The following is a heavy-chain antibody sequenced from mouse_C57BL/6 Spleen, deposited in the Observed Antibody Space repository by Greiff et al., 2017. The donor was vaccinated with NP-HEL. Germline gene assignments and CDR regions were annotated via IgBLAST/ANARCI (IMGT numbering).Heavy chain of an antibody. D-gene: IGHD1-1*01. CDR1: GYTFTDYY. CDR3: ARSMYYGSNYFDY. J-gene: IGHJ2*01. Sequence: QVQLQQSGAELVRPGASVKLSCKASGYTFTDYYINWVKQRPGQGLEWIARIYPGSGNTYYNEKFKGKATLTAEKSSSTAYMQLSSLTSEDSAVYFCARSMYYGSNYFDYWGQGTTLTVSS. V-gene: IGHV1-76*01. CDR2: IYPGSGNT.